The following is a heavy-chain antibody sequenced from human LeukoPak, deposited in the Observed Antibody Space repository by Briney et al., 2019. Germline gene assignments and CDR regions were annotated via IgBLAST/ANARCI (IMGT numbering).Heavy chain of an antibody. CDR1: GFTFDDYG. J-gene: IGHJ4*02. Sequence: GGPLRLSCAASGFTFDDYGMSWVRQAPGKGLEWVSGINWNGVSTGYADSVKGRFTISRDNAKNSLYLQMNSLRAEDTALYYCARDQFQYCSGGSCPFLWSQGTLVTVSS. CDR2: INWNGVST. CDR3: ARDQFQYCSGGSCPFL. V-gene: IGHV3-20*04. D-gene: IGHD2-15*01.